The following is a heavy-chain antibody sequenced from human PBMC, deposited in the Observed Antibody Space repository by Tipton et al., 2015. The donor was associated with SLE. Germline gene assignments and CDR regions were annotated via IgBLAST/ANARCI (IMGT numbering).Heavy chain of an antibody. V-gene: IGHV4-38-2*01. CDR3: ARAIRTADSNYIDN. Sequence: TLSLTCAVSGYSISSGFYLGWIRQPPGKGLEWIGNIYHSGSTYYNPSLRSRVTVSVDTSKNQFSLNLSSVTAADTAVYYCARAIRTADSNYIDNWGPGTLVTVSS. D-gene: IGHD1-14*01. J-gene: IGHJ4*02. CDR1: GYSISSGFY. CDR2: IYHSGST.